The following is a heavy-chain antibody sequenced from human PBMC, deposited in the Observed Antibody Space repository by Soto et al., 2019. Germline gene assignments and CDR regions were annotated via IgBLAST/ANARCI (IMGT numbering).Heavy chain of an antibody. D-gene: IGHD7-27*01. V-gene: IGHV1-69*01. J-gene: IGHJ6*02. Sequence: QVQVVQSGVEVRRPGSSVKVSCKASGDTFKNCVISWVRQAPGQGLEWMGGIIPLFGTTDLAQRFQCRLTIKTDEPTTTAYMELSRLRSEDTATYYCAAELGFGKGCVVWVQGTTVIVSS. CDR1: GDTFKNCV. CDR3: AAELGFGKGCVV. CDR2: IIPLFGTT.